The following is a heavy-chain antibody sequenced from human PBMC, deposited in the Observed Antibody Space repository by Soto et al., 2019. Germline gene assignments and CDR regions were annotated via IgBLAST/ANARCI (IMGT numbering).Heavy chain of an antibody. CDR3: ARIHTPMIKVLGETNPEGTYNDY. CDR2: TV. D-gene: IGHD3-16*01. V-gene: IGHV1-69*01. J-gene: IGHJ4*02. Sequence: TVNYAQKFQGRVTITADESTSTAYMELSSLRSEDTAVYYCARIHTPMIKVLGETNPEGTYNDYWGQGTLVTVSS.